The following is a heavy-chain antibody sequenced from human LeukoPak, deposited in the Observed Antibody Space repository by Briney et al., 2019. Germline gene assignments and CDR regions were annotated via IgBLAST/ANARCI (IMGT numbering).Heavy chain of an antibody. CDR3: VRENGYCSSSSCSQVYYGMDV. CDR1: GFTFSSYW. Sequence: PGGSLRLSCAGSGFTFSSYWMHWVRQAPGKGLVWVSRISSDGSSTNYADSVKGRFTISRDNAKNTLYLQMNSLRAEDTAVYYCVRENGYCSSSSCSQVYYGMDVWGQGTTVTVSS. D-gene: IGHD2-2*03. V-gene: IGHV3-74*01. J-gene: IGHJ6*02. CDR2: ISSDGSST.